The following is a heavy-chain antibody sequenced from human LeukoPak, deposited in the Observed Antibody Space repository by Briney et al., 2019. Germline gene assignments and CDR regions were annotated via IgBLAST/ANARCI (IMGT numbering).Heavy chain of an antibody. CDR2: INHSGST. J-gene: IGHJ5*02. Sequence: SETLSLTCAVYGGSFSGYYWSWIRQPPGKVLEWIGEINHSGSTNYNPSLKSRVTISVDTSKNQFSLKLSSVTAADTAVYYCAREYVAGRYNWFDPWGQGTLVTVSS. CDR3: AREYVAGRYNWFDP. D-gene: IGHD6-19*01. CDR1: GGSFSGYY. V-gene: IGHV4-34*01.